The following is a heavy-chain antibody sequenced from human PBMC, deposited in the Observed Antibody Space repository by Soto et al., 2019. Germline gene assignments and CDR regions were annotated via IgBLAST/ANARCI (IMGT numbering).Heavy chain of an antibody. J-gene: IGHJ4*02. CDR2: NHPSGNS. Sequence: SETLSLTCSVSGGSISGYYRSWLRQSPGKGLEWIGSNHPSGNSYYNPSLKSRATISVDMSKNQFSLKLSSVTAADTAVYYCARGDDYRKAGYWGQGTLVT. D-gene: IGHD4-17*01. CDR3: ARGDDYRKAGY. V-gene: IGHV4-59*01. CDR1: GGSISGYY.